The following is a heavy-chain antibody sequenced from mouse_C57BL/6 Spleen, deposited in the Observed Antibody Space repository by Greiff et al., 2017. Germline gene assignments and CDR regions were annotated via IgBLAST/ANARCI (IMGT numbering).Heavy chain of an antibody. CDR2: IYPGDGDT. Sequence: QVQLQQSGPELVKPGASVKISCKASGYAFSSSWMNWVKQRPGKGLEWIGRIYPGDGDTNYNGKFKGKATLTADKSSSTAYMQLSSLTSEDSAVYFCANYYYGSSYVAMDYWGQGTSVTVSS. CDR1: GYAFSSSW. D-gene: IGHD1-1*01. J-gene: IGHJ4*01. V-gene: IGHV1-82*01. CDR3: ANYYYGSSYVAMDY.